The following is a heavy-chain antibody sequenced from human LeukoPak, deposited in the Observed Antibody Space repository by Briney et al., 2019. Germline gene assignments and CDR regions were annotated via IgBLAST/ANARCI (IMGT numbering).Heavy chain of an antibody. D-gene: IGHD5-12*01. J-gene: IGHJ4*02. Sequence: GGSLRLSCAVSGFTFSSDWMTWVRQAPGKGLEWVANIKEDGSESYYVDSVKGRFTISRDNAKNSLYLQMNSLRAEDTAVYYCARFPRDPWRFDYWGQGTLVTVSS. CDR2: IKEDGSES. CDR3: ARFPRDPWRFDY. V-gene: IGHV3-7*03. CDR1: GFTFSSDW.